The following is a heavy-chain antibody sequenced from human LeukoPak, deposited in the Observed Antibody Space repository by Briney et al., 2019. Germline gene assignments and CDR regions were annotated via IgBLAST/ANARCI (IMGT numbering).Heavy chain of an antibody. CDR1: GFTLSDHH. J-gene: IGHJ4*02. D-gene: IGHD1-26*01. V-gene: IGHV3-72*01. CDR3: TRLVGAND. CDR2: SRNKGRGYST. Sequence: GGFLRLSCAASGFTLSDHHMDWVRQAPGKGLEWIGRSRNKGRGYSTVFAASVNGRFTISRDEPTNSLYLQMDSMKTEDTAVYYCTRLVGANDWGQGTLVTVSS.